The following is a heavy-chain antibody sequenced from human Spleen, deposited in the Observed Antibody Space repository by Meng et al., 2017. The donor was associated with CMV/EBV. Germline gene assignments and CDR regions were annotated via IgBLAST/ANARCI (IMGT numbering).Heavy chain of an antibody. V-gene: IGHV1-2*02. CDR3: AKSIVGDRLGY. D-gene: IGHD1-26*01. Sequence: ASVRVSCKASGYSFTDYYLQWVRQAPGQGLEWMGWVSPSTGDTHYAQKFQGRVTMTRDTSISTAYMELNSLRSDDTAVYYCAKSIVGDRLGYWGQGTLVTVSS. CDR2: VSPSTGDT. J-gene: IGHJ4*02. CDR1: GYSFTDYY.